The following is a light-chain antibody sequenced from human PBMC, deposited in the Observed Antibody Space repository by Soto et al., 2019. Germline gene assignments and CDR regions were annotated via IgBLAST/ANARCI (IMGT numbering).Light chain of an antibody. Sequence: IQLTQSPSSLSASVGDRVTITCRASQAISSYLAWYQQKPGKAPNLLIYAASTLQSAVPSRFSGSGSGTDFTLTISSLQPEDFATYYCQQFNSYPRTFGQGTKVEIK. CDR2: AAS. CDR3: QQFNSYPRT. J-gene: IGKJ1*01. V-gene: IGKV1-9*01. CDR1: QAISSY.